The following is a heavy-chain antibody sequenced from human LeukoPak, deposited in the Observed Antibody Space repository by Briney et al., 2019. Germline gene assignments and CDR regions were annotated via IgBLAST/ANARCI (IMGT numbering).Heavy chain of an antibody. Sequence: ASVKVSCKASGYTFTSYYMHWVRQAPGQGLEWMGIINPSGGSTSYAQKFQGRVTMTRDTSTSTVYMELSSLRSEDTAVYYCARAPVYDFWSGCAVDYWGQGTLVTVSS. CDR1: GYTFTSYY. CDR3: ARAPVYDFWSGCAVDY. CDR2: INPSGGST. V-gene: IGHV1-46*01. J-gene: IGHJ4*02. D-gene: IGHD3-3*01.